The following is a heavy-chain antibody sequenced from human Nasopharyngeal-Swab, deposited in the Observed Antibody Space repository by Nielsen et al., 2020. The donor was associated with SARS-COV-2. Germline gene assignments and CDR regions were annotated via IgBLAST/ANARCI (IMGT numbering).Heavy chain of an antibody. CDR3: ARDYLDYDTLSGHIHGPYYYYYYGMDV. D-gene: IGHD3-9*01. V-gene: IGHV3-30*04. CDR2: ISYDGSNK. J-gene: IGHJ6*01. CDR1: GFTFSSYA. Sequence: GESLKISCAASGFTFSSYAMHWVRQAPGKGLEWVAVISYDGSNKYYADSVKGRFTISRDNSKNTLYLQMNSLRAEDTAVYYCARDYLDYDTLSGHIHGPYYYYYYGMDVWGQGTTVTVSS.